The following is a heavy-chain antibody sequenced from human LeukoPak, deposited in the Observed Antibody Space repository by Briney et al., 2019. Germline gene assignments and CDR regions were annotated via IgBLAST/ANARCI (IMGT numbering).Heavy chain of an antibody. CDR2: IYYSGST. CDR1: GGSISSSSYD. D-gene: IGHD6-13*01. V-gene: IGHV4-39*01. J-gene: IGHJ4*02. CDR3: ARRPIGAAVALDC. Sequence: SETLSLTCTVSGGSISSSSYDWGWIRQPPGKGLEWIGSIYYSGSTYYNPSLKSRVTISVDTSKNQFSLKLSSVTAADTAVFYCARRPIGAAVALDCWGQGTLVTVSS.